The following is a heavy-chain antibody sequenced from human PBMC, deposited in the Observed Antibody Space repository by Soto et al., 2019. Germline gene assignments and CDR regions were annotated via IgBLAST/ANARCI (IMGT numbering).Heavy chain of an antibody. J-gene: IGHJ6*02. D-gene: IGHD3-16*02. CDR3: ARDYLIYDYVWGSYRDSMDV. V-gene: IGHV1-69*01. Sequence: QVQLVQSGAEVKKPGSSVKVSCKASGGTFSSYAISWVRQAPGQGLEWMGGIIPIFGTANYAQKFQGRVTITADEYTSTAYMELSSLRSEDTAVYYCARDYLIYDYVWGSYRDSMDVWGQGTTVTVSS. CDR1: GGTFSSYA. CDR2: IIPIFGTA.